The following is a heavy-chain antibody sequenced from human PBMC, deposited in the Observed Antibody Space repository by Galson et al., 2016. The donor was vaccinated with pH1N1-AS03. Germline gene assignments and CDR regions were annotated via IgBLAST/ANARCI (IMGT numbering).Heavy chain of an antibody. V-gene: IGHV3-9*01. Sequence: SLRLSCAASGFNFDNYAMHWVRQARGKGLEWVSGISWNSGTFDYADSVKGRLTISRDNAKNSLYLQMNSLTADDSALYYCAKSYYGDVFDIWGQGTMVTVSS. CDR2: ISWNSGTF. D-gene: IGHD3-3*01. CDR1: GFNFDNYA. CDR3: AKSYYGDVFDI. J-gene: IGHJ3*02.